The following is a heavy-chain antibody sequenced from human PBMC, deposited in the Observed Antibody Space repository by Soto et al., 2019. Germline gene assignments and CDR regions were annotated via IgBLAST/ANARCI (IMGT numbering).Heavy chain of an antibody. CDR2: MNPNSGNT. CDR1: GYTFTSYD. J-gene: IGHJ6*03. Sequence: ASVKVSCKASGYTFTSYDINWVRQATGQGLEWMGWMNPNSGNTGYAQKFQGRVTMTRNTSISTAYMELSSLRSEDTAVYYCARSLSSSSWYFSYYYYMDVWGKGTTVTVSS. CDR3: ARSLSSSSWYFSYYYYMDV. D-gene: IGHD6-13*01. V-gene: IGHV1-8*01.